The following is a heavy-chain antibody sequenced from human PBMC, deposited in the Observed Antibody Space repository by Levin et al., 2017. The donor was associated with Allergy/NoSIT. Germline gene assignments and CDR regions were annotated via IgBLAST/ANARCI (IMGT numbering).Heavy chain of an antibody. Sequence: GGSLRLSCSASGFNFRSFGMYWVRQAPGKGLEWVAGLWYDGSFQYYGDSVRGRFTISRDNPKNTLYLQMNNLRVEDTAVYYCAKSLGGGNSPAGFDTWGQGALVTVSS. V-gene: IGHV3-33*06. CDR1: GFNFRSFG. CDR3: AKSLGGGNSPAGFDT. CDR2: LWYDGSFQ. J-gene: IGHJ4*02. D-gene: IGHD4-23*01.